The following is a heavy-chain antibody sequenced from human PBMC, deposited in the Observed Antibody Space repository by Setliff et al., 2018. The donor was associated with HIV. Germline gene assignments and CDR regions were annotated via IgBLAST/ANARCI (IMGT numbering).Heavy chain of an antibody. CDR2: INNDTTTT. CDR1: GFTFSKYW. J-gene: IGHJ4*02. Sequence: GESLKISCAASGFTFSKYWMHWVRQAPGQGLVWVSGINNDTTTTTYADSVKGRFSISRDNAKNTVYLQMNGLRGEDTAVYYCVMFGCSSGWGQGTQVTVSS. CDR3: VMFGCSSG. V-gene: IGHV3-74*01. D-gene: IGHD6-6*01.